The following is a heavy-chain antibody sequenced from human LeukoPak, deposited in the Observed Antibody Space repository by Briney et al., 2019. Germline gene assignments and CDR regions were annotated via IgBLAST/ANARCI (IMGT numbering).Heavy chain of an antibody. Sequence: GGSLRLSCAASGFTFSSYAMSWVRQAPGKGLECISGFSGSGGSTYYADSVKGRFTISRDNSKNTLYLQMNSLRAEDTAVYYCAREVQYSSSYHFDYWGQGTLVTVSS. CDR1: GFTFSSYA. J-gene: IGHJ4*02. V-gene: IGHV3-23*01. CDR3: AREVQYSSSYHFDY. D-gene: IGHD6-6*01. CDR2: FSGSGGST.